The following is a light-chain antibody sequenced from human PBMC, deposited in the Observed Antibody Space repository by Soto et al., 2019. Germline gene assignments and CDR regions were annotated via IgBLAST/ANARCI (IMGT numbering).Light chain of an antibody. CDR2: EVS. V-gene: IGLV2-14*01. CDR1: SSDIGGYNY. CDR3: SSSTSSSTLV. Sequence: QSALTQPASVSGSPGQSITISCTGTSSDIGGYNYVSWYQHHPGKVPKLMVYEVSNRPSGVSNRLSGSKSGNTASLTISGLQAEDEADYYCSSSTSSSTLVFGGGTKLTVL. J-gene: IGLJ2*01.